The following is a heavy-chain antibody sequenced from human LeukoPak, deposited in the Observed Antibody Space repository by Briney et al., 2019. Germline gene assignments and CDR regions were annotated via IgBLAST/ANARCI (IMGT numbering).Heavy chain of an antibody. Sequence: SQTLSLTCTVSGVSISSSSYYWGWIRQPPGKGLEWIGSIYYSGSTYYNPSLKSRVTISVDTSKNQFSLKLSSVTAADTAVYYCAGSVATISSYYYYYMDVWGKGATVTISS. D-gene: IGHD5-12*01. J-gene: IGHJ6*03. CDR1: GVSISSSSYY. CDR3: AGSVATISSYYYYYMDV. CDR2: IYYSGST. V-gene: IGHV4-39*01.